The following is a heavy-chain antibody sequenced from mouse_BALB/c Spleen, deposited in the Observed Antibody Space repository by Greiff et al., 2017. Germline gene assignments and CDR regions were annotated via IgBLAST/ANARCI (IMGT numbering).Heavy chain of an antibody. CDR1: GYTFTSYT. CDR3: ARDYGSLAWFAY. J-gene: IGHJ3*01. CDR2: INPSSGYT. D-gene: IGHD1-1*01. Sequence: VKLQESGAELARPGASVKMSCKASGYTFTSYTMHWVKQRPGQGLEWIGYINPSSGYTNYNQKFKDKATLTADKSSSTAYMQLSSLTSEDSAVYYCARDYGSLAWFAYWGQGTLVTVSA. V-gene: IGHV1-4*01.